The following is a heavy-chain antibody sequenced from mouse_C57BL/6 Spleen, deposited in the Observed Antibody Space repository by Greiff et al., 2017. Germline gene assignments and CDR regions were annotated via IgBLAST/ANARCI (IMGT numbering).Heavy chain of an antibody. V-gene: IGHV1-81*01. D-gene: IGHD2-4*01. J-gene: IGHJ2*01. Sequence: VQRVESGAELARPGASVKLSCKASGYTFTSYGISWVKQRTGQGLEWIGEIYPRSGNTYYNEKFKGKATLTADKSSSTAYMELRSLTSEDSAVYFCARLSYDYDDYWGQGTTLTVSS. CDR1: GYTFTSYG. CDR3: ARLSYDYDDY. CDR2: IYPRSGNT.